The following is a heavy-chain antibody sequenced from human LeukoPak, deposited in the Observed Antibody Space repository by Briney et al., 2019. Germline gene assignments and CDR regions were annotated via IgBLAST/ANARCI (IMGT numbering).Heavy chain of an antibody. CDR2: IYWNDDK. CDR1: GFSLSTRGVG. J-gene: IGHJ4*02. CDR3: AKSPICWYGAFFDY. Sequence: SGPTLVKPTQTLTLTCTFSGFSLSTRGVGVGWIRQPPGKALEWLALIYWNDDKRYSPSLKSRLTITKDASTNQVGLTMTNTYPVDTATYFCAKSPICWYGAFFDYWGQETLVTVSS. D-gene: IGHD6-13*01. V-gene: IGHV2-5*01.